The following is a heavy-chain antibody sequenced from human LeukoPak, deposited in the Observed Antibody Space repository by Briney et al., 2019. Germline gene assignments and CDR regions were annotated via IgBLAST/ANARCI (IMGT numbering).Heavy chain of an antibody. CDR2: VSGSGGTT. CDR1: EFVFSNYE. J-gene: IGHJ5*02. D-gene: IGHD3-16*01. V-gene: IGHV3-23*01. CDR3: VTGGLGNWFDT. Sequence: GGSLRLPCAASEFVFSNYEMNWVRQAPGKGLEWVSGVSGSGGTTYYVDSVKGRSTISRDNSKNTLHLQMQSLRAEDTAVYYCVTGGLGNWFDTWGQGTLVSVSS.